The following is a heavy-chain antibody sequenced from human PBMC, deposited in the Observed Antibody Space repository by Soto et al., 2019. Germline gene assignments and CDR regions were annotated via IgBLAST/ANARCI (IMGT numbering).Heavy chain of an antibody. V-gene: IGHV3-7*01. Sequence: EVQLVESGGGLVQPGESLRLSCVASGLTFTSRWMSWVRQAPGKGLEWVASIKEDGSVEHYVDSVKGRFTISRDNAMASLYLQMNSLRAEDTAVYYCASLLGGVTTYARWGQGTMVTVSS. CDR3: ASLLGGVTTYAR. D-gene: IGHD3-10*01. CDR2: IKEDGSVE. CDR1: GLTFTSRW. J-gene: IGHJ1*01.